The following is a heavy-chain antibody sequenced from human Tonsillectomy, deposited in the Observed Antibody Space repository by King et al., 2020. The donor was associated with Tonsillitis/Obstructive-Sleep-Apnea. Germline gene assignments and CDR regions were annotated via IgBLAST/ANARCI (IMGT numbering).Heavy chain of an antibody. V-gene: IGHV4-39*01. Sequence: QLQESGPGLVKPSETLSLTCTVSGGSISSSSYYWGWIRQPPGKGLEWIGSIYYSGSTYYNPSLKSRVTKSVHTSKNQFSQKLSSVTAADTAVSYCARQSIYYFDYWGQGTLVTVSS. CDR3: ARQSIYYFDY. J-gene: IGHJ4*02. CDR2: IYYSGST. D-gene: IGHD2/OR15-2a*01. CDR1: GGSISSSSYY.